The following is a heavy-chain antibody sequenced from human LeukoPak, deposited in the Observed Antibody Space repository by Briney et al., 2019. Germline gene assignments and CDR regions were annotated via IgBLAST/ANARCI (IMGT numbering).Heavy chain of an antibody. CDR2: IYYSGST. D-gene: IGHD3-22*01. V-gene: IGHV4-59*08. Sequence: SETLSLTCTVSGGSISSYYWSWIRQPPGKGLEWIGYIYYSGSTNYNPSLKSRVTISVDTSKNQFSLKLSSVTAADTAVCYCARLYGQYDSSGYYSPFDYWGQGTLVTVSS. J-gene: IGHJ4*02. CDR3: ARLYGQYDSSGYYSPFDY. CDR1: GGSISSYY.